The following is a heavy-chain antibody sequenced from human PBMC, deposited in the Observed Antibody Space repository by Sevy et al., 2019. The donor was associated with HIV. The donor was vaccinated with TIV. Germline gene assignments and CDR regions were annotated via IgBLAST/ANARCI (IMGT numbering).Heavy chain of an antibody. D-gene: IGHD3-22*01. V-gene: IGHV3-15*07. Sequence: GGSLRLSCAASGFTFSNAWMNWVRQAPGKGLEWVGRIKSKTDGGTTDYAAPVKGRFTISRDDSKNTLYLQMNSLKTEETAGYYCTTDRPYYYDSSGYYHYYYYYGMDVWGQGTTVTVSS. CDR1: GFTFSNAW. J-gene: IGHJ6*02. CDR3: TTDRPYYYDSSGYYHYYYYYGMDV. CDR2: IKSKTDGGTT.